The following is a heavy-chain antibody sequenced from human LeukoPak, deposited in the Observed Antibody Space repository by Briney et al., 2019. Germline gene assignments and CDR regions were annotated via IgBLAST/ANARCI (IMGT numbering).Heavy chain of an antibody. CDR1: GDSIGGSSYY. J-gene: IGHJ4*02. CDR3: ARMSQAVVALDQ. Sequence: SETLSLTCTVSGDSIGGSSYYWGWVRQPPGKGLEWIGSIYYSGSTYYHASLKSRVTISVDTSKNQSSLKVSAVTATDTAVYYCARMSQAVVALDQWGQGTLVTVSS. D-gene: IGHD2-15*01. CDR2: IYYSGST. V-gene: IGHV4-39*01.